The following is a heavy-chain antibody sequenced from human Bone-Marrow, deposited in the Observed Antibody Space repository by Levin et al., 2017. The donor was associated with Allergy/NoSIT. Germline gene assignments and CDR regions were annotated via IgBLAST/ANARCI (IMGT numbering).Heavy chain of an antibody. CDR2: LGRGGSST. CDR1: GFTISDHA. D-gene: IGHD5-18*01. CDR3: ARGGYTYGSGL. Sequence: PSETLSLTCAASGFTISDHAMSWVRQAPGKGLEWVSGLGRGGSSTYYADSVKGRFTISRDNSNNTLALQMNSLKVEDTAVYYCARGGYTYGSGLWGQGTLVSVSS. J-gene: IGHJ1*01. V-gene: IGHV3-23*01.